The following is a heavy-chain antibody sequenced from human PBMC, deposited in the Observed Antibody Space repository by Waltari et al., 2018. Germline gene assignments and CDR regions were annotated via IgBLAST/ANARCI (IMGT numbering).Heavy chain of an antibody. V-gene: IGHV4-4*07. CDR1: GGSISSYY. CDR3: ARGSSGYYYG. CDR2: IYTSGSN. J-gene: IGHJ4*02. Sequence: QVQLQESGPGLVKPSETLSLTCTVSGGSISSYYWSWIRQPAGKGLEWSGRIYTSGSNNYKPSLKSRVTMSRDTSKNQLSLKLNSVTAADTAVYYCARGSSGYYYGWGQGTLVTVSS. D-gene: IGHD3-22*01.